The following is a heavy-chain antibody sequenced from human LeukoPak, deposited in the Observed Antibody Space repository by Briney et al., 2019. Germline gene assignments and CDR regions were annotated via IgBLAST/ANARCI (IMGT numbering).Heavy chain of an antibody. CDR3: AKEIRPNDC. V-gene: IGHV3-23*01. Sequence: PGGSLSLSCAASGFTFSSHGMCWVRQAPGRGLEWVSSISIGGDTTYSDSVKGRFTISRDNSKNTLYLQVDSLRAEDTAIYYCAKEIRPNDCWGQGTLVTVSS. CDR2: ISIGGDTT. D-gene: IGHD4-17*01. J-gene: IGHJ4*02. CDR1: GFTFSSHG.